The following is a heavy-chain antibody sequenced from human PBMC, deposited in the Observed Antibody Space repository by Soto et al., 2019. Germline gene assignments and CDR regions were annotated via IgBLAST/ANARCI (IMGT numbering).Heavy chain of an antibody. CDR2: ISYDGSNK. CDR1: GFTFSSYG. V-gene: IGHV3-30*18. D-gene: IGHD2-2*01. CDR3: AKDSVRGLVVVPAATQHNSGPFDY. J-gene: IGHJ4*02. Sequence: HPGGSLRLSCAASGFTFSSYGMHWVRQAPGKGLEWVAVISYDGSNKYYADSVKGRFTISRDNSKNTLYLQMNSLRAEDTAVYYCAKDSVRGLVVVPAATQHNSGPFDYWGQGTLVTVSS.